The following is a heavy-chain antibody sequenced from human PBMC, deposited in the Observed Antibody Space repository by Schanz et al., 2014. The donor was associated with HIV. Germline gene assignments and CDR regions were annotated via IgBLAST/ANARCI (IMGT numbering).Heavy chain of an antibody. Sequence: QVQVVESGGGVVQPGRSLRLSCAASGFSFSSYVMHWVRQAPGKGLEWVAVIWYDGSSKYYADSVKGRFTISRDNSNNTLYLQMNSLRAEDTAVYYCANSGYCTNGICYTRGDGMDVWGQGTTVTVSS. CDR2: IWYDGSSK. CDR1: GFSFSSYV. J-gene: IGHJ6*02. V-gene: IGHV3-33*06. CDR3: ANSGYCTNGICYTRGDGMDV. D-gene: IGHD2-8*01.